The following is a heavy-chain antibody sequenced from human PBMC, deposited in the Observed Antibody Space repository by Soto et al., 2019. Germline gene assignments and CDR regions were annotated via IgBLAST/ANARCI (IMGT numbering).Heavy chain of an antibody. J-gene: IGHJ6*02. CDR1: GFTFSSYA. CDR2: ISGSGGST. V-gene: IGHV3-23*01. D-gene: IGHD6-19*01. CDR3: AKSRGGDSSGWYYYYYYGMDV. Sequence: GGSLRLSCAASGFTFSSYAMSWVRLAPGKGLEWVSAISGSGGSTYYADSVKGRFTISRDNSKNTLYLQMNSLRAEDTAVYYCAKSRGGDSSGWYYYYYYGMDVWGQGTTVTVSS.